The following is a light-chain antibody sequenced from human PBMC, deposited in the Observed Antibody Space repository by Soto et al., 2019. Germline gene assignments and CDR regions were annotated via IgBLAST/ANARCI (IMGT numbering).Light chain of an antibody. Sequence: DIQMTQSPSSLSASVGDRVTITCQASLDIDNYLNWYQQKPGEAPKLVIYDASILETGVPSRFSGSGSGTDFTFTISSLQPEDVATYYCQHYHNLPMYTFGQGTRLAIK. J-gene: IGKJ2*01. CDR1: LDIDNY. V-gene: IGKV1-33*01. CDR2: DAS. CDR3: QHYHNLPMYT.